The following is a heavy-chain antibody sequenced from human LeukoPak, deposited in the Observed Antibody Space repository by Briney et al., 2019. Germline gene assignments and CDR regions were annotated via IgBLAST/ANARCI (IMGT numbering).Heavy chain of an antibody. V-gene: IGHV4-39*01. D-gene: IGHD4-23*01. CDR2: IYYSGNT. J-gene: IGHJ6*03. CDR1: GGSINSSSYY. Sequence: PSETLSLTCPVSGGSINSSSYYWGWIRQPPGKGLAWIGSIYYSGNTYYTPSLKSRLTISVETTKNQFSLKLSSVTAADTAVYYCARHGGGNSDYYYHYYMDVWGKGTTVTVSS. CDR3: ARHGGGNSDYYYHYYMDV.